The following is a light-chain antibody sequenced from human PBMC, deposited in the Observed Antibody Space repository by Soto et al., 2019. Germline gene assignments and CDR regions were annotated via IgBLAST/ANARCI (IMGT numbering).Light chain of an antibody. CDR1: SGHSSYA. Sequence: QPVLTQSPSASASLGASVKLTCTLSSGHSSYAIAWHQKQPGKGPRYLMDLNNDGSHTKGDGIPDRFSGSSSGADRYLIISRLQSEDEADYDCQTWGTGFQFFGGGTKLTVL. CDR2: LNNDGSH. V-gene: IGLV4-69*01. CDR3: QTWGTGFQF. J-gene: IGLJ2*01.